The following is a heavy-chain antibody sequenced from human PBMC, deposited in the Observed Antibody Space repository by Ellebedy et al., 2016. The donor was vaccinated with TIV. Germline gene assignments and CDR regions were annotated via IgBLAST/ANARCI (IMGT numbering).Heavy chain of an antibody. D-gene: IGHD1-26*01. CDR3: AKKEGLVETTNFKKT. J-gene: IGHJ5*02. CDR1: GFTFSSYV. V-gene: IGHV3-23*01. CDR2: ISGSGDRT. Sequence: GESLKISCAASGFTFSSYVMSWVRQAPGKGLEWVSAISGSGDRTYYARSVKGRFTVSRDNSKNTLYLQMNSLRDEDTAVYYCAKKEGLVETTNFKKTWGQGTLVTVSS.